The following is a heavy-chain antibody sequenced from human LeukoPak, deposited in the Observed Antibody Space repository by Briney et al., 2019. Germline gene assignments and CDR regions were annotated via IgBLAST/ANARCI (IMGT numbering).Heavy chain of an antibody. V-gene: IGHV1-46*01. CDR1: GYTFTSYY. CDR2: INPSGGST. Sequence: ASVKVSCKASGYTFTSYYMHWVRQAPGQGLEWMGIINPSGGSTSYAQKFQGRVTMTRDTSTSTVYMELSSLRSEDTAVYYCATEMMNDSSGYRRLRYFDYWGQGTLVTVSS. CDR3: ATEMMNDSSGYRRLRYFDY. D-gene: IGHD3-22*01. J-gene: IGHJ4*02.